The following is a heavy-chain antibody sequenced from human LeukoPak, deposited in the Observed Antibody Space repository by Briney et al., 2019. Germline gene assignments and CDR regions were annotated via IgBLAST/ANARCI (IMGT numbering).Heavy chain of an antibody. CDR2: MNPNSGNT. CDR3: ARARIFGVVMTYYYMDV. Sequence: ASVKVSCKASGGTFSSYAINWVRQATGQGLEWMGWMNPNSGNTGYAQKFQGRVTITRNTSISTAYMELSSLRSEDTAVYYCARARIFGVVMTYYYMDVWGKGTTVTVSS. D-gene: IGHD3-3*01. CDR1: GGTFSSYA. V-gene: IGHV1-8*03. J-gene: IGHJ6*03.